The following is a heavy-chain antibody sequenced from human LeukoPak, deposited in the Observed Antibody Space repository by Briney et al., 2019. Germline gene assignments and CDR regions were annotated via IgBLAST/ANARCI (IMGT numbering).Heavy chain of an antibody. CDR1: GFTFSSYA. CDR3: AKDFSLQSPYYYYYMDV. V-gene: IGHV3-23*01. J-gene: IGHJ6*03. CDR2: ISASGGST. D-gene: IGHD4-11*01. Sequence: GGSLRLSCAASGFTFSSYAMSWFRQAPGNAVDWVSAISASGGSTYYADSVKGRFTISRDNSKNTLYLQMNSLRADDTAVYLCAKDFSLQSPYYYYYMDVWGKGTTVTVSS.